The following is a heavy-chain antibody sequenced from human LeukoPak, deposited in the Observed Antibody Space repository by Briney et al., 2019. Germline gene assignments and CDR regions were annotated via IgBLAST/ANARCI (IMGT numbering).Heavy chain of an antibody. D-gene: IGHD6-19*01. J-gene: IGHJ4*02. CDR1: GYTLTSYG. V-gene: IGHV1-18*04. CDR3: ARDLSGWYDFYDY. CDR2: ISAYNGNT. Sequence: ASVKVSCKASGYTLTSYGISWVRHAPGQGLEWMGWISAYNGNTKYAQKLQGRVTMTTDTSTSTAYMELRSLRSDDTAVYYCARDLSGWYDFYDYWGQGTLVTVSS.